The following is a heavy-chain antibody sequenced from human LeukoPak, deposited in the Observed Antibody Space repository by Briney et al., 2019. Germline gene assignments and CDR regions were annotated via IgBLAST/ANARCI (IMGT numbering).Heavy chain of an antibody. CDR3: ARDRGRYDFWSGPNAFDI. Sequence: GGSLRLSCAASGFTFSSYAMHWVRQAPGKGLEWVAVISYDGSNKYYADSVKGRFTISRDNSKNTLYLQMNSLRAEDTAVYYCARDRGRYDFWSGPNAFDIWGQGTMVTVSS. CDR1: GFTFSSYA. CDR2: ISYDGSNK. D-gene: IGHD3-3*01. J-gene: IGHJ3*02. V-gene: IGHV3-30-3*01.